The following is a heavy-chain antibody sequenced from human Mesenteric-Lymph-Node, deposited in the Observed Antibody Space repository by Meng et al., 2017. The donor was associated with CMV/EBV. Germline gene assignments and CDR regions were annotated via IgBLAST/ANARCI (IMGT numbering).Heavy chain of an antibody. Sequence: LSLTCAASGFTFSNSAMSWVRQAPGKGLEWVSAIGGSGGNTYYADSVKGRFTISRDNSKNTLFLQMNNLRAEDTAMYYCAKGGRSSGYLVVDEYYFNYWGQGTLVTVSS. CDR1: GFTFSNSA. J-gene: IGHJ4*02. CDR2: IGGSGGNT. V-gene: IGHV3-23*01. CDR3: AKGGRSSGYLVVDEYYFNY. D-gene: IGHD3-22*01.